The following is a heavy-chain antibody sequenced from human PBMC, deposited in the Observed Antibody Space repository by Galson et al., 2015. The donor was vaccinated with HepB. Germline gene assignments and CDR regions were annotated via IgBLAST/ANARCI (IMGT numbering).Heavy chain of an antibody. Sequence: VSCKASGYTFRDYGITWVRQAPGQGLEWMGWISPYNGNTNYAQELKGRVTMTTDTSTTTVYMGLRSLRSDDTAVYYCARDTSYSDSSLSYWGQGTLVTVSS. CDR3: ARDTSYSDSSLSY. D-gene: IGHD4-17*01. CDR2: ISPYNGNT. J-gene: IGHJ4*02. V-gene: IGHV1-18*01. CDR1: GYTFRDYG.